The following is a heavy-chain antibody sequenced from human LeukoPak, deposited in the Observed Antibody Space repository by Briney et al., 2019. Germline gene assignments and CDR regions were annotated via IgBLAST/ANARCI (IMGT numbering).Heavy chain of an antibody. CDR2: MNPNSGGT. V-gene: IGHV1-2*02. Sequence: ASVKVSCKASGYTFTSYDINWVRQATGQGLEWMGWMNPNSGGTNYAQKFQGRVTMTRDTSISTAYMELSRLRSDDTAVYYCARTLFPQDAFDIWGQGTMVTVSS. CDR1: GYTFTSYD. J-gene: IGHJ3*02. CDR3: ARTLFPQDAFDI.